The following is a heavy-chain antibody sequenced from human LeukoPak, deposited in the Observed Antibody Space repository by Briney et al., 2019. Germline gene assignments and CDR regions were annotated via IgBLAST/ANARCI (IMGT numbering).Heavy chain of an antibody. Sequence: GASVKVSCKVSGYTLTELSMHWVRQAPGKGLEWMGGFDPEDGETIYAQKFQGRVTITEDTSTDTAYMELSSLRSEDTAVYYCAVDYYGSGSYYLPPFDYWGQGTLVTVSS. V-gene: IGHV1-24*01. CDR1: GYTLTELS. D-gene: IGHD3-10*01. J-gene: IGHJ4*02. CDR2: FDPEDGET. CDR3: AVDYYGSGSYYLPPFDY.